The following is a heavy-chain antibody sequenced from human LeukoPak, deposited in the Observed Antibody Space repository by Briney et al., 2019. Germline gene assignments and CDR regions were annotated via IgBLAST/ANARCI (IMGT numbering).Heavy chain of an antibody. J-gene: IGHJ4*02. CDR3: ARAYYDILTGLYRY. CDR2: ISSSTSYI. Sequence: GGSLRLSCAASGFIFSTYSMNWVRQAPGKGLEWVSSISSSTSYIYYADSVKGRFTISRDNAKNSLYLQMNSLRPDDTAVYYCARAYYDILTGLYRYWGQGTLVTVSS. D-gene: IGHD3-9*01. V-gene: IGHV3-21*04. CDR1: GFIFSTYS.